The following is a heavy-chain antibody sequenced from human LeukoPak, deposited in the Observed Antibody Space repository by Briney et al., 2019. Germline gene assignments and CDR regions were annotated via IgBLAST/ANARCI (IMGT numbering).Heavy chain of an antibody. CDR3: ASMDLMDY. CDR2: IIPIFGTA. V-gene: IGHV1-69*13. J-gene: IGHJ4*02. CDR1: GYTFTSYD. D-gene: IGHD2-2*03. Sequence: GASVKVSCKASGYTFTSYDISWVRQAPGQGLEWMGGIIPIFGTANYAQKFQGRVTITADESTSTAYMELSSLRSEDTAVYYCASMDLMDYWGQGTLVTVSS.